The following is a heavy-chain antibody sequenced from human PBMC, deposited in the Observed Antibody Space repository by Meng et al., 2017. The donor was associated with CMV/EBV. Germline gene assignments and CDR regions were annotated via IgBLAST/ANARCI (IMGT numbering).Heavy chain of an antibody. CDR3: GRDLTGERDQ. CDR2: INTDGSFT. Sequence: ELQLVESGGLLVQPGVSLRLSCKDFGFTFSHYWMNWVLQVPGEGPVWVSRINTDGSFTSYADSVKGRFTISRDNAKNTLYLHMHGLRVDDSAVYYCGRDLTGERDQWGQGTLVTVSS. V-gene: IGHV3-74*03. CDR1: GFTFSHYW. J-gene: IGHJ4*02. D-gene: IGHD7-27*01.